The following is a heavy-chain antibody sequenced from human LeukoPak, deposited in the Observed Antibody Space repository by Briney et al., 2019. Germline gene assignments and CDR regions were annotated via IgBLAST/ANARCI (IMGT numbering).Heavy chain of an antibody. Sequence: ASVTVSCKSSGYTFTNYHLHWLRQAPGQGLEWMGIINPSGGSTSNAQKFPDRVTMTSYTSTSTVYMESNRLRSGATAASYCERAAWYGGNPSGDFDIWGKGATVTVSS. D-gene: IGHD4/OR15-4a*01. J-gene: IGHJ3*02. CDR1: GYTFTNYH. CDR2: INPSGGST. V-gene: IGHV1-46*01. CDR3: ERAAWYGGNPSGDFDI.